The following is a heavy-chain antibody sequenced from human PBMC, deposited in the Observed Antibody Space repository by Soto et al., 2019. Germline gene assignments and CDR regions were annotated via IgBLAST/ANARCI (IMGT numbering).Heavy chain of an antibody. CDR2: IYKSTT. CDR3: VRGNTGSGNFDY. CDR1: GLSLSSYW. J-gene: IGHJ4*02. D-gene: IGHD5-12*01. V-gene: IGHV3-74*01. Sequence: EAQLVESGGGSVQPGGSLRLSCAASGLSLSSYWMHWVRQAPGKGLVWVSRIYKSTTNYADSVKGRFTISKDNAMNTLYLQLNSLSVEDTAVYYCVRGNTGSGNFDYWGQGTLVTVSS.